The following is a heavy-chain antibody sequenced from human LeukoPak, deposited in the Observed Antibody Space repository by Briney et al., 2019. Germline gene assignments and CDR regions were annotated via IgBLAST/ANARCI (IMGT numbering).Heavy chain of an antibody. CDR1: GGSISSGSYY. CDR3: ARGREYSHPLDY. Sequence: SETLSLTCTVSGGSISSGSYYWSWIRQPAGKGLEWIGYIYYSGSTYYNPSLKSRVTISVDTSKNQFSLKLSSVTAADTAVYYWARGREYSHPLDYWGQGTLVTVSS. D-gene: IGHD5-18*01. V-gene: IGHV4-30-4*08. J-gene: IGHJ4*02. CDR2: IYYSGST.